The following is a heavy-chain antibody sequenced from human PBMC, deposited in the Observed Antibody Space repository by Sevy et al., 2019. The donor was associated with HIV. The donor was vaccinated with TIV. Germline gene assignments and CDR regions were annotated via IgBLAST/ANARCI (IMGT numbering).Heavy chain of an antibody. CDR1: GGSISSSSYY. V-gene: IGHV4-39*01. D-gene: IGHD4-17*01. CDR3: ARKRMGGICTVTTDYGMDV. J-gene: IGHJ6*02. Sequence: SETLSLTCTVSGGSISSSSYYWGWIRQPPGKGLEWIGSIYYSGSTYYNPSLKSRVTISVDTSKNQFSLKLSSVTAADTTVYYCARKRMGGICTVTTDYGMDVWGQGTTVTVSS. CDR2: IYYSGST.